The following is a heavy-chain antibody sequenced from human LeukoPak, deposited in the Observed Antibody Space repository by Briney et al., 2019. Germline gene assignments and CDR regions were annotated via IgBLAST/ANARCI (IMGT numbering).Heavy chain of an antibody. D-gene: IGHD6-19*01. V-gene: IGHV4-39*07. Sequence: PSETLSLTCTVSGGSISSSSYYWGWIRQPPGKGLEWIGSIYYSGSTNYNPSLKSRVTISVDTSKNQFSLKLSSVTAADTAVYYCARRKDRPYSSGWYASKPNPFDYWGQGTLVTVSS. CDR3: ARRKDRPYSSGWYASKPNPFDY. CDR1: GGSISSSSYY. CDR2: IYYSGST. J-gene: IGHJ4*02.